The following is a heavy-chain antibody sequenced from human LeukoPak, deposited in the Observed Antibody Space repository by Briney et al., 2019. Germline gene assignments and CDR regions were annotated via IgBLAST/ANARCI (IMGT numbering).Heavy chain of an antibody. D-gene: IGHD5-24*01. CDR1: GGTFSSYA. CDR3: ARDSMATGSYFDY. CDR2: IIPILGIA. V-gene: IGHV1-69*04. J-gene: IGHJ4*02. Sequence: GASVKVSCKASGGTFSSYAISWVRQAPGQGLEWMGRIIPILGIANYAQKFQGRVTVTADKSTSTAYMELSSLRSEDTAVYYCARDSMATGSYFDYWGQGTLVTVSS.